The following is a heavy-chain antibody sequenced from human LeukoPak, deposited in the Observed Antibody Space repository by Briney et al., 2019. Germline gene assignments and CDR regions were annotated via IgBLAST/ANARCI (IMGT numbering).Heavy chain of an antibody. J-gene: IGHJ5*02. CDR2: ISAYNGNT. CDR3: ARDRAAGDFWSGYNWFDP. CDR1: GYTFTSYG. V-gene: IGHV1-18*01. Sequence: ASVKVSCTASGYTFTSYGISWVRQAPGQGLEWMGWISAYNGNTNYAQKLQGRVTMTTDASTSTAYMELRSLRSDDTAVYYCARDRAAGDFWSGYNWFDPWGQGTLVTVSS. D-gene: IGHD3-3*01.